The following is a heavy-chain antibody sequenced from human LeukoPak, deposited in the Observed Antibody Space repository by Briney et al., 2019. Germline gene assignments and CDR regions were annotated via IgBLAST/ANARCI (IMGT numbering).Heavy chain of an antibody. CDR1: RFSFDESS. V-gene: IGHV3-43*01. CDR3: ARSYRRGAITMIRGVANRGAFDI. Sequence: GESMTLACAAARFSFDESSINCVRQAERDVLEWVSFISWVGGSTKYADSVKGRFTISRDSSKDTLYLQMNSLRPEDTAVYYCARSYRRGAITMIRGVANRGAFDIWGQGTMVTVSS. J-gene: IGHJ3*02. D-gene: IGHD3-10*01. CDR2: ISWVGGST.